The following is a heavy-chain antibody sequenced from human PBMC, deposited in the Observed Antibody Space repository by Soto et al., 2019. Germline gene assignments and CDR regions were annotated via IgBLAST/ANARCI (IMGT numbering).Heavy chain of an antibody. Sequence: SSGTLSLTSRFSGDYSSTSTYSCSWIRQTPGKALEWVGFIYLSGVTSYNPSLKSRVSIYLEMSNVQYTLNLRSVTAADTAVYYCAGIQYASCHRFDPWRPGTLVTVSS. CDR3: AGIQYASCHRFDP. V-gene: IGHV4-30-2*01. CDR2: IYLSGVT. CDR1: GDYSSTSTYS. J-gene: IGHJ5*02.